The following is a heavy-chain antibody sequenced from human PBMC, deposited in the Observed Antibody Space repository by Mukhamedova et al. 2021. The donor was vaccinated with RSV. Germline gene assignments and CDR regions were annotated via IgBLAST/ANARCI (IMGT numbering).Heavy chain of an antibody. D-gene: IGHD3-16*01. CDR3: AKSLLGGFDY. J-gene: IGHJ4*02. V-gene: IGHV3-23*01. Sequence: GKGLEWVSGISGSGGTHYADPVKGRFTISRDNSKNTLYMQMNSLRAEDTAVYYCAKSLLGGFDYWGQGTLVTVSS. CDR2: ISGSGGT.